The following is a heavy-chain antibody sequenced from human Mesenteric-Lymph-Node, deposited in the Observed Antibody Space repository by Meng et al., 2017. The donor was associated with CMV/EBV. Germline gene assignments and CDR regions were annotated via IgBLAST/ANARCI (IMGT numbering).Heavy chain of an antibody. D-gene: IGHD3-10*01. CDR3: ARDPGVRGVIRDGMDV. CDR1: GFTFSSYW. V-gene: IGHV3-7*01. Sequence: GESLKISCAASGFTFSSYWMSWVRQAPGKGLEWVANIKQDGSEKHYVDSVKGRFTISRDNAKNSLYLQMNSLRAEDTAVYYCARDPGVRGVIRDGMDVWGQGTTVTVSS. J-gene: IGHJ6*02. CDR2: IKQDGSEK.